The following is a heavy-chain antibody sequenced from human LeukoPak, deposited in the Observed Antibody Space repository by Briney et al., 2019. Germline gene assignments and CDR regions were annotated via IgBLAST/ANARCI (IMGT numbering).Heavy chain of an antibody. CDR3: AKMGGYFDWLMAHFDY. Sequence: GGSLRLSCAACGFTFSSYGMSWDRQAPGKGLEWVSAISGSGGSTYYADSVKGRFTISRDNSKNTLYLQMNSLRAEDTAVYYCAKMGGYFDWLMAHFDYWGQGTLFTVSS. V-gene: IGHV3-23*01. CDR1: GFTFSSYG. J-gene: IGHJ4*02. D-gene: IGHD3-9*01. CDR2: ISGSGGST.